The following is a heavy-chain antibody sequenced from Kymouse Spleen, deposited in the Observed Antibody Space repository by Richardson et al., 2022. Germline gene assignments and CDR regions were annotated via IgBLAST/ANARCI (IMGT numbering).Heavy chain of an antibody. CDR1: GGSISSSSYY. CDR3: ARHGYSSSWPFDY. CDR2: IYYSGST. Sequence: QLQLQESGPGLVKPSETLSLTCTVSGGSISSSSYYWGWIRQPPGKGLEWIGSIYYSGSTYYNPSLKSRVTISVDTSKNQFSLKLSSVTAADTAVYYCARHGYSSSWPFDYWGQGTLVTVSS. D-gene: IGHD6-13*01. V-gene: IGHV4-39*01. J-gene: IGHJ4*02.